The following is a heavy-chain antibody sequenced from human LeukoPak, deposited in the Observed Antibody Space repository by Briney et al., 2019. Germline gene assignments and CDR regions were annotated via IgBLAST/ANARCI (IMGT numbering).Heavy chain of an antibody. V-gene: IGHV3-30*02. CDR2: IRHDGSSE. CDR1: GFTFNSYA. D-gene: IGHD3-3*01. CDR3: ARHNTRFLERLPALGS. J-gene: IGHJ5*02. Sequence: PGGSLRPSCLASGFTFNSYAMHWVRRAPGKGLEWVAFIRHDGSSEYYADSVKGRFIISRDRSGNTLSLQMKSLRPEDTAMYYCARHNTRFLERLPALGSWGQGTLVTVSS.